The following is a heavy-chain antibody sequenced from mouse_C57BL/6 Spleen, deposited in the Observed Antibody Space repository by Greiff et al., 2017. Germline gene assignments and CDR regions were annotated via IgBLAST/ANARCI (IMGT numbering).Heavy chain of an antibody. J-gene: IGHJ4*01. CDR1: GYTFTDYE. CDR3: TRGRDEDYAMGY. D-gene: IGHD3-3*01. CDR2: IDPETGGT. Sequence: VQLQQSGAELVRPGASVTLSCKASGYTFTDYEMHWVKQTPVHGLEWIGAIDPETGGTAYNQKFKGKAILTADKYSSTAYMELRSLTSEDSAVCYCTRGRDEDYAMGYWGQGTSVT. V-gene: IGHV1-15*01.